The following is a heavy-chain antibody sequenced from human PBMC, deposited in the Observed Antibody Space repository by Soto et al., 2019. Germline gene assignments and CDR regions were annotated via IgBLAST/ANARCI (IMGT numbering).Heavy chain of an antibody. J-gene: IGHJ6*02. D-gene: IGHD5-18*01. CDR1: GFTFSSYE. Sequence: EVQLVESGGGLVQPGGSLRLSCAASGFTFSSYEMNWVRQAPGKGLEWVSYISSCGSTIYYADSVKGRFTISRDNAKNSLYLKMKNLRAEDRAVDYCARGDTAMVTASWPYYYYGMDVWGQGTTVTVSS. CDR3: ARGDTAMVTASWPYYYYGMDV. CDR2: ISSCGSTI. V-gene: IGHV3-48*03.